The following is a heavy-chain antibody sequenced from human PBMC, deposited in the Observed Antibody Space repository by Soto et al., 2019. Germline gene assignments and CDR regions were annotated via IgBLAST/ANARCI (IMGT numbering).Heavy chain of an antibody. D-gene: IGHD3-3*01. CDR2: INPNSGGT. V-gene: IGHV1-2*02. J-gene: IGHJ4*02. Sequence: GASVKVSCKASGYTFTGYYMHWVRQAPGQGLEWMGWINPNSGGTNYAQKFQGRITMTRDTSISTAYMELSRLRSDDTAVYYCARGSGGYILRFLEWFLDYWGQGTLVTVS. CDR3: ARGSGGYILRFLEWFLDY. CDR1: GYTFTGYY.